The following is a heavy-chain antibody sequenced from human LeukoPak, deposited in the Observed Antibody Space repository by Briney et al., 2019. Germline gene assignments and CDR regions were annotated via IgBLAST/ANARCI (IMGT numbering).Heavy chain of an antibody. J-gene: IGHJ4*02. Sequence: ASVEVSCEASGYTFTDYFIHWVRQAPGQGPEWMGRMNGNSGVTMYAQTLQDRFTMTRDTSISTAYMELSRLTSDDTAVYYCARDLSSTSNWEFDYWGQGTLVTVSS. V-gene: IGHV1-2*06. CDR3: ARDLSSTSNWEFDY. CDR2: MNGNSGVT. D-gene: IGHD7-27*01. CDR1: GYTFTDYF.